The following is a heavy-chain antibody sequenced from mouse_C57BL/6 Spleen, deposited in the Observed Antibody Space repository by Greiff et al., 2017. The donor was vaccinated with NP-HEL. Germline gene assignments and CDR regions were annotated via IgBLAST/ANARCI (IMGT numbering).Heavy chain of an antibody. CDR2: IGYRGST. V-gene: IGHV3-1*01. CDR3: ARTDGNYGWYFDV. Sequence: EVKLLESGPGMVNPSQSLSLSCTVTGYSITRGYDWHWIRHFPGKKLEWMGYIGYRGSTNYNPSLISRISISRDTTKNHFFLMLNSVTTEDTATYYCARTDGNYGWYFDVWGTGTTVTVSS. CDR1: GYSITRGYD. D-gene: IGHD2-1*01. J-gene: IGHJ1*03.